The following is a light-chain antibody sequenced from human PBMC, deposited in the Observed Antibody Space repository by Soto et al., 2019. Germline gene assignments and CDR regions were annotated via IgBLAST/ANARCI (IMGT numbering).Light chain of an antibody. Sequence: DVVMTQTPLSLSVTPGQPASISCKSSQSLLHITGETFLFWYLQKPGQSPQLLIYEVSTRVSGVPDRFSGSGSRTDFTLKISRVETDDVGIYYCMQSTQLPPTFGQGTRLGIE. CDR2: EVS. V-gene: IGKV2D-29*02. J-gene: IGKJ5*01. CDR3: MQSTQLPPT. CDR1: QSLLHITGETF.